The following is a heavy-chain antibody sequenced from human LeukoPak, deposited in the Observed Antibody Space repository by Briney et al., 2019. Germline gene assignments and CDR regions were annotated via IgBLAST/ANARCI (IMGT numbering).Heavy chain of an antibody. D-gene: IGHD3-10*01. J-gene: IGHJ4*02. CDR3: ATYYYGSGSSTKVDY. CDR2: IKKDGSEK. Sequence: GGSLRLSCAASGFTFSNYWMTWVRQAPGKGLEWVANIKKDGSEKNYVDSVKGRFTISRDNAKNSLFLQMNSLRAEDTAVYYCATYYYGSGSSTKVDYWGQGTLVTVSS. CDR1: GFTFSNYW. V-gene: IGHV3-7*01.